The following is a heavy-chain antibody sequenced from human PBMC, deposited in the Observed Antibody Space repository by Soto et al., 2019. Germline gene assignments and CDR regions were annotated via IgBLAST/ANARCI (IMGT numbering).Heavy chain of an antibody. D-gene: IGHD3-10*01. CDR3: ARLVDDTRLNYMDFDF. CDR2: IFHDGTA. V-gene: IGHV4-4*02. Sequence: QVKLQESGPGLATPSGTLSLTCAVSGVSISSGHWWTWVRPSPQRGLEYIGEIFHDGTANYYPSFERRVASSVDTSKNQCALKLTAVTAADTAIYFCARLVDDTRLNYMDFDFWGQGTLVTVSS. CDR1: GVSISSGHW. J-gene: IGHJ4*02.